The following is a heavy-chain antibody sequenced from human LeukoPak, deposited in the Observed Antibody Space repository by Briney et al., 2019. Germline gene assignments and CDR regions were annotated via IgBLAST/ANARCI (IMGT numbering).Heavy chain of an antibody. CDR1: GGSISSGSYY. Sequence: SETLSLTCTVSGGSISSGSYYWSWIRQPAGKGLEWIGRIYTSGSTNYNPSLKSRVTISVDTSKNQFSLKLSSVTAADTAVYYHARGDRSDSPYYYYYMDVWGKGTTVTVS. V-gene: IGHV4-61*02. CDR2: IYTSGST. CDR3: ARGDRSDSPYYYYYMDV. J-gene: IGHJ6*03. D-gene: IGHD3-22*01.